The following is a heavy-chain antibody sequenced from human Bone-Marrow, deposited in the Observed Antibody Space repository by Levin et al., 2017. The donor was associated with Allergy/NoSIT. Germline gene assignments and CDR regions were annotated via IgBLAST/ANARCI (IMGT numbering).Heavy chain of an antibody. CDR2: IIPVLGIA. J-gene: IGHJ6*02. Sequence: GGSLRLSCKASGGTFSSYTISWVRQSPGQGLEWMGRIIPVLGIANYAQKFQGRVTITADKSTSTAFMEMSSLRSEDTAVYYCARVERYYGMDVWGQGTTVTVSS. CDR3: ARVERYYGMDV. D-gene: IGHD6-25*01. CDR1: GGTFSSYT. V-gene: IGHV1-69*02.